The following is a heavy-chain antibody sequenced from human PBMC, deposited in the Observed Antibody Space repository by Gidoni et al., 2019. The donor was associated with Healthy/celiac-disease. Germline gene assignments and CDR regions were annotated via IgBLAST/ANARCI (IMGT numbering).Heavy chain of an antibody. V-gene: IGHV3-30*18. CDR2: ISYDGSNK. D-gene: IGHD2-21*01. CDR3: AKDGGGDEIYLLPYYFDY. J-gene: IGHJ4*02. Sequence: QVQLVESGGGVVQPGRSLRLSCAASGFTFSSYGMHWVRQAPGKGLEWVAVISYDGSNKYYADSVKGRFTISRDNSKNTLYLQMNSLRAEDTAVYYCAKDGGGDEIYLLPYYFDYWGQGTLVTVSS. CDR1: GFTFSSYG.